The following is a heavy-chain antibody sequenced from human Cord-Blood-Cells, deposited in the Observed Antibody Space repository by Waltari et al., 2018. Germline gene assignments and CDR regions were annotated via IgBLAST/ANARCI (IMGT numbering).Heavy chain of an antibody. Sequence: QVQLQESGPGLVKPSETLSLTCTVSGGSISSYYWIWIRQPPGKGLEWIGYIYYSGSTNYNPSLKSRVTISVDTSKNQFSLKLSSVTAADTAVYYCARGPDYYVDAFDIWGQGTMVTVSS. CDR2: IYYSGST. V-gene: IGHV4-59*01. D-gene: IGHD3-10*02. CDR1: GGSISSYY. J-gene: IGHJ3*02. CDR3: ARGPDYYVDAFDI.